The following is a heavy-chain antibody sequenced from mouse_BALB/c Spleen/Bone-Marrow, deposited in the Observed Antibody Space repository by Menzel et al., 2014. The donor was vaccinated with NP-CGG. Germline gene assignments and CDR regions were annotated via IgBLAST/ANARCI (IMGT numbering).Heavy chain of an antibody. CDR1: GFNIKDTY. Sequence: EVKLMESGAELVKPGASVKLSCTASGFNIKDTYMHWVKQRPEQGLEWIGRIDPANGNTKYDPKFQGKVTISADTSSNTAYLQLSSLTSEDTAVYYCARYGNYCYAMDHWGQGTSVTVSS. D-gene: IGHD2-1*01. J-gene: IGHJ4*01. V-gene: IGHV14-3*02. CDR2: IDPANGNT. CDR3: ARYGNYCYAMDH.